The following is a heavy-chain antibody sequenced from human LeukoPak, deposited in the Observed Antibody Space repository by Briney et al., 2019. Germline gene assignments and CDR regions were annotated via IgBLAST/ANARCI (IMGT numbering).Heavy chain of an antibody. J-gene: IGHJ3*01. CDR1: GYSFTSYW. CDR3: ARGQLLYGGNSNAFDV. V-gene: IGHV5-51*01. Sequence: GESLKISCKGSGYSFTSYWIGWVRQMPGKSLELMGIIYPADSDTRYSPSFQGQVTISADKSISTAYLQWNSLKASDTAMYYCARGQLLYGGNSNAFDVWGQGTMVTVSS. CDR2: IYPADSDT. D-gene: IGHD4-23*01.